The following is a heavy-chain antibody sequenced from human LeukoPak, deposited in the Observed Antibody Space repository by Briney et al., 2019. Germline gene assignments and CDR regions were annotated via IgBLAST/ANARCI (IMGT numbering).Heavy chain of an antibody. V-gene: IGHV3-23*01. CDR2: IIENGGET. Sequence: GGSLRLSCAASGFTFNKFAMSWVRQAPGKGLEWVSGIIENGGETYYADSVKGRFTISRDNSKNTLYLQMNSLRAEDTAVYYRAKKAAAASFDYWGQGTLVTVSS. J-gene: IGHJ4*02. D-gene: IGHD6-13*01. CDR3: AKKAAAASFDY. CDR1: GFTFNKFA.